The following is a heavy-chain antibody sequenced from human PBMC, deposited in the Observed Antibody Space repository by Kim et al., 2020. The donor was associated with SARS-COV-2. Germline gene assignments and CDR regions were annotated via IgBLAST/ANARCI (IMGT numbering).Heavy chain of an antibody. CDR2: INPNSGGT. V-gene: IGHV1-2*02. Sequence: ASVKVSCKASGYTFTGYYMHWVRQAPGQGLEWMGWINPNSGGTNYAQKFQGRVTMTRDTSISTAYMELGRLRSDDTAVYYCASQLRITMGVVVHYAFDIWGQGTMVTVSS. CDR3: ASQLRITMGVVVHYAFDI. J-gene: IGHJ3*02. CDR1: GYTFTGYY. D-gene: IGHD3-22*01.